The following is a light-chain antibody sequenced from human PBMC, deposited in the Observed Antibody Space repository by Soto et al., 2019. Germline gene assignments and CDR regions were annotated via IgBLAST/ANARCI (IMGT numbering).Light chain of an antibody. CDR3: CSYAGSSTWV. Sequence: QSALTRPASVSGSPGQSITISCTGTSSDVGSYNLVSWYQQYPDKAPKLMIYEVGKRPSGVSNRFSGSKSGNTASLTISGLQAEDEADYYCCSYAGSSTWVFGTGTKLTVL. J-gene: IGLJ1*01. CDR1: SSDVGSYNL. V-gene: IGLV2-23*02. CDR2: EVG.